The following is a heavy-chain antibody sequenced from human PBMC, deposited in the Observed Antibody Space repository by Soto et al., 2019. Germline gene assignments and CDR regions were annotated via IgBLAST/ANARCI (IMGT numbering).Heavy chain of an antibody. CDR2: INPNSGGT. J-gene: IGHJ6*02. CDR1: GYTFTGYY. CDR3: ARDKPRYYCYYGMDF. V-gene: IGHV1-2*04. Sequence: ASVKVSCKASGYTFTGYYMHWVRQAPGQGLEWMGWINPNSGGTNYAQKFQGWVTMTRDTSISTAYMELSRLRSDDTAVYYCARDKPRYYCYYGMDFWGPGTTVTVSS.